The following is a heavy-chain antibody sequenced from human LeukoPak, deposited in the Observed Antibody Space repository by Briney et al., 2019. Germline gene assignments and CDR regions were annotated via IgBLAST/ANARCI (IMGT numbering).Heavy chain of an antibody. D-gene: IGHD3-3*01. J-gene: IGHJ6*03. CDR3: ARGRVVILMDV. Sequence: PSQTLSLTCTVSGGSISSGSYYWSWIRQPAGKGLEWIGRIYTSGSTNYNPSLKSRVTISVDTSKNQFSLKLSSVTAADTAVYYCARGRVVILMDVWGKGTTVTVSS. V-gene: IGHV4-61*02. CDR2: IYTSGST. CDR1: GGSISSGSYY.